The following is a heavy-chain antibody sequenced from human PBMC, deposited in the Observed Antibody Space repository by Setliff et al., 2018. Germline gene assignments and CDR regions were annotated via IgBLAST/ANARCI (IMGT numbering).Heavy chain of an antibody. J-gene: IGHJ4*02. CDR1: GYSISSGYY. D-gene: IGHD6-19*01. CDR3: ARRASSSGWFPFDY. CDR2: IYHGGST. Sequence: SETLSLTCAVSGYSISSGYYWGWIRQPPGKGLEWIGSIYHGGSTYYNPSLKSRVTISVDTSKNQFSLKLSSVTAADTAVYYCARRASSSGWFPFDYWGQGTLVTVSS. V-gene: IGHV4-38-2*01.